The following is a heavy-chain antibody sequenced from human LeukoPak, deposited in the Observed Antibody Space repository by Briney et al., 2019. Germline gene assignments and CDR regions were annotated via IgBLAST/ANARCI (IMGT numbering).Heavy chain of an antibody. CDR1: GFTFSSYW. Sequence: GGSLRLSCVTSGFTFSSYWLEWVRQAPGEGLEWVANINQDGSLKNYVDSVKGRFTISRDNAKNSLYLQMSSLRAEDTAVYYCTKYYDNSGYSDYWGQGTLLTVSS. D-gene: IGHD3-22*01. V-gene: IGHV3-7*01. CDR2: INQDGSLK. J-gene: IGHJ4*02. CDR3: TKYYDNSGYSDY.